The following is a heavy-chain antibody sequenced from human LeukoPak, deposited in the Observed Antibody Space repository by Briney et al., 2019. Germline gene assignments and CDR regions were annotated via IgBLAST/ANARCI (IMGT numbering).Heavy chain of an antibody. CDR3: ARANTGGGAFDI. CDR1: GGSISSYS. D-gene: IGHD1-26*01. Sequence: SETLSLTCTVSGGSISSYSWSWIRQPPGKGLEWIGYIYYSGSTNYNPSLKSRVTISVDTSKNQFSLKLSSVTAADTAVYYCARANTGGGAFDIWGQGTMVTVSS. J-gene: IGHJ3*02. V-gene: IGHV4-59*01. CDR2: IYYSGST.